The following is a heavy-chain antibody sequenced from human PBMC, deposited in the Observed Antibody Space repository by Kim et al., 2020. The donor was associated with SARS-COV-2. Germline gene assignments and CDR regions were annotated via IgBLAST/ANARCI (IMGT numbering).Heavy chain of an antibody. J-gene: IGHJ4*02. D-gene: IGHD2-15*01. V-gene: IGHV3-7*01. CDR2: IKQDGSIK. CDR3: AREGCCGSRNCYDY. Sequence: GGSLRLSCAASGFTFSSYWMTWVRQAPGKGLEWVANIKQDGSIKYYVDSVKGRFTITRDNAMKSLYLQMNSLRAEDTAVYYCAREGCCGSRNCYDYWGQGTLVTVSS. CDR1: GFTFSSYW.